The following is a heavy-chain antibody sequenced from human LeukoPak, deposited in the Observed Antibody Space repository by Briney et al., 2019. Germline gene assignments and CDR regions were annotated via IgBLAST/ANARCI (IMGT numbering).Heavy chain of an antibody. J-gene: IGHJ4*02. CDR1: GGSFSGYY. D-gene: IGHD6-19*01. CDR2: INHSGST. CDR3: ARASRDCIAVLFDY. V-gene: IGHV4-34*01. Sequence: SETLSLTCAVYGGSFSGYYWSWIRQPPGKGLEWIGEINHSGSTNYNPSLKSRVTISVDTSKNQFSLKLSSVTAADTAVYYCARASRDCIAVLFDYWGQGTLVTVSS.